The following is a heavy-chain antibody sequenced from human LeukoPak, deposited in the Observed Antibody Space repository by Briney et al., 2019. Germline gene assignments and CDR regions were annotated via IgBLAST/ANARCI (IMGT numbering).Heavy chain of an antibody. CDR1: GGSFSGYY. CDR3: ARTPLREFGGVPDY. V-gene: IGHV4-34*01. CDR2: INHSGST. D-gene: IGHD3-16*01. Sequence: SETLSLTCAVYGGSFSGYYWSWIRQPPGKGLEWIGEINHSGSTNYNPSLKGRVTISVDTSKNQFSLKLSSVTAADTAAYYCARTPLREFGGVPDYWGQGTLVTVSS. J-gene: IGHJ4*02.